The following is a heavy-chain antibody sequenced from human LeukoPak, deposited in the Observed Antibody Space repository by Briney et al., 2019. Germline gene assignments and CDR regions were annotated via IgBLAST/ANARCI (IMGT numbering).Heavy chain of an antibody. CDR3: YYYDSSGPDY. CDR2: IYHSGST. V-gene: IGHV4-38-2*02. D-gene: IGHD3-22*01. Sequence: PSETLSLTCTVSGYSISSGYYWGWIRQPPGKGLEWIGSIYHSGSTYYNPSLKSRVTISVDTSKNQFSLKLSSVTAADTAVYYCYYYDSSGPDYWGQGTPVTVSS. CDR1: GYSISSGYY. J-gene: IGHJ4*02.